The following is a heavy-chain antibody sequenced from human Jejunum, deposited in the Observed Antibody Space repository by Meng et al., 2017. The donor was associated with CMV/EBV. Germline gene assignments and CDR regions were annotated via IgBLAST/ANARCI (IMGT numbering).Heavy chain of an antibody. Sequence: AASGFTVSNYWMSWVRQAPGKGLEWVANINQNGSETYYVDSVKGRFTISRDNAKNSLYLQRNSLRAEDTAVYYCARDEGTHGWFDPWGQGTLVTVSS. CDR1: GFTVSNYW. D-gene: IGHD3-10*01. CDR2: INQNGSET. V-gene: IGHV3-7*01. CDR3: ARDEGTHGWFDP. J-gene: IGHJ5*02.